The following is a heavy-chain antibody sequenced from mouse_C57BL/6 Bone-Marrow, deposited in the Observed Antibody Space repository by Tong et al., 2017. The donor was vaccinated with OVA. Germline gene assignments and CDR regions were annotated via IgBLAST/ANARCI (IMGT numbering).Heavy chain of an antibody. CDR1: GYTFTTYP. D-gene: IGHD1-1*01. CDR2: FHPYNDDT. CDR3: ARLYYYGSSYWYFDV. J-gene: IGHJ1*03. Sequence: VQLQESGAELVKPGASVKMSCKASGYTFTTYPIEWMKQNHGKSLEWIGNFHPYNDDTKYNEKFKGKATLTVEKSSSTVYLELSRLTSDDSAVYYCARLYYYGSSYWYFDVWGTGTTVTVSS. V-gene: IGHV1-47*01.